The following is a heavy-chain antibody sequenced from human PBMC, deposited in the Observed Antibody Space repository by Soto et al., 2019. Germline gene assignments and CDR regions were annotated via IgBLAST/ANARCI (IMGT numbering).Heavy chain of an antibody. V-gene: IGHV4-34*01. J-gene: IGHJ5*02. CDR2: INHSGST. CDR1: GGSFSGYY. CDR3: ARVTRVIATASLSWFEP. D-gene: IGHD6-13*01. Sequence: SETLSLTCAVYGGSFSGYYWSWIRQPPGKGLEWIGEINHSGSTNYNPSLKSRVTISVDTSKNQFSLKLSSVTAADTAVYYCARVTRVIATASLSWFEPWCQRTMVT.